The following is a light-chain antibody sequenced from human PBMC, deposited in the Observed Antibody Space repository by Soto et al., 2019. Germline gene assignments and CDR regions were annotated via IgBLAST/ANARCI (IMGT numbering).Light chain of an antibody. V-gene: IGKV1-33*01. J-gene: IGKJ4*01. Sequence: DIQMTQSPSSLSASVGDRVTITCQASQDISNYLNWYQQKLGKVPKLLIYDASNLETGVPSRFSGSGSGTDFTFTISSLQPDDIATYYCQQNDNVPLTFGGGTKVEIK. CDR2: DAS. CDR1: QDISNY. CDR3: QQNDNVPLT.